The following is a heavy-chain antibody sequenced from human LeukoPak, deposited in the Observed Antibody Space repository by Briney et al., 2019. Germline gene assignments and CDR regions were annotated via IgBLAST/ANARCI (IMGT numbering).Heavy chain of an antibody. D-gene: IGHD4/OR15-4a*01. Sequence: GGSLRLSCATSGFNVSNNYVSWVRQAPGKGLEWVSVIYSSANTYYADSVKGRFTISRDTSKNTVYLQMNSLRAEDTAVYYCVRDSDYPDYWGQGTLVTVS. CDR1: GFNVSNNY. CDR3: VRDSDYPDY. CDR2: IYSSANT. V-gene: IGHV3-66*01. J-gene: IGHJ4*02.